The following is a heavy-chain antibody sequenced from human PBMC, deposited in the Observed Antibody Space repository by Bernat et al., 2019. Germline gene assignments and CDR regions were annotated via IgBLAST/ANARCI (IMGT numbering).Heavy chain of an antibody. Sequence: QVQLVESGGDVVQSGRSLRLSCAASGFTFSQYGMHWVHQAPGKGLEWLAIIWYDGSNQYYVDSVKGRFTISRDNSKNTVYLQMDSLRTEDTAVYYCAREGGEVEDIWSSEFYYYYGMDVWGQGTTVTVSS. V-gene: IGHV3-33*01. CDR2: IWYDGSNQ. D-gene: IGHD2-15*01. CDR3: AREGGEVEDIWSSEFYYYYGMDV. J-gene: IGHJ6*02. CDR1: GFTFSQYG.